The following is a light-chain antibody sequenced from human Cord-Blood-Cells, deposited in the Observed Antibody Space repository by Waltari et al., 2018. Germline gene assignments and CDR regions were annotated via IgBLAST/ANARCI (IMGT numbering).Light chain of an antibody. V-gene: IGLV1-51*01. CDR2: DNN. Sequence: QSVLTQPPSVSAAPGQKVTISCSGSSSNIGYNYVSWYQQLPGTATKLLIYDNNKRPSGIPDRFSGSKSGTSATLGITGLQTGDEADYYCGTWDSSLSAYVFGTGTKVTVL. J-gene: IGLJ1*01. CDR1: SSNIGYNY. CDR3: GTWDSSLSAYV.